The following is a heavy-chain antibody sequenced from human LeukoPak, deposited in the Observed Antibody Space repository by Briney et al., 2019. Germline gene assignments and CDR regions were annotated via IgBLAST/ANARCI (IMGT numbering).Heavy chain of an antibody. CDR1: GFTFSSYS. V-gene: IGHV3-21*01. CDR3: ARDGYYYGSGSLESYYYYYMDV. J-gene: IGHJ6*03. Sequence: PGGSLRLSCAASGFTFSSYSMNWVRQAPGKGLEWVSSISCTSSSIYYADSVEGRFTISRDNAKNSLYLQMNSLRAEDTAVYYCARDGYYYGSGSLESYYYYYMDVWGKGTTVTVSS. D-gene: IGHD3-10*01. CDR2: ISCTSSSI.